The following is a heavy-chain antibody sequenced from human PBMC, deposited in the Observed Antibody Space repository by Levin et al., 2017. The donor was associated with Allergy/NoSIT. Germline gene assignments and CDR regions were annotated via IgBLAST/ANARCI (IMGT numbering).Heavy chain of an antibody. V-gene: IGHV3-11*03. J-gene: IGHJ4*02. CDR2: IITSGTHT. Sequence: LSLTCAASVFTFSDYYMSWIRQAPGKGLEWISYIITSGTHTSYADSVKGRFTISRDNANNLVFLQMNSLRAEDTAVYYCASRYGSGTYYQGNNYWGQGTLVTVSS. D-gene: IGHD3-10*01. CDR3: ASRYGSGTYYQGNNY. CDR1: VFTFSDYY.